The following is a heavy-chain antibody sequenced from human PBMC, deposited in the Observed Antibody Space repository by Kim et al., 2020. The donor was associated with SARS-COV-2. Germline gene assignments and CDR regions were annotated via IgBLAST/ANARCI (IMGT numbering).Heavy chain of an antibody. CDR1: GFTFDDYG. CDR3: ARADSSSWYEGYVDY. D-gene: IGHD6-13*01. J-gene: IGHJ4*02. V-gene: IGHV3-20*04. Sequence: GGSLRLSCAASGFTFDDYGMSWVRQAPGKGLEWVSGINWNGGSTGYADSVKGRFTISRDNAKNSLYLQMNSLRAEDTALYYCARADSSSWYEGYVDYWGQGTLVTVSS. CDR2: INWNGGST.